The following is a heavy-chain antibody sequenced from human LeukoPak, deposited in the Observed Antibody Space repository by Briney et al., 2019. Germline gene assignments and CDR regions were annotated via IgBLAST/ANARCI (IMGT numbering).Heavy chain of an antibody. CDR3: ARGGPYSSSWHFDP. CDR2: IYYSGST. D-gene: IGHD6-13*01. J-gene: IGHJ5*02. V-gene: IGHV4-59*01. CDR1: GDSISSYY. Sequence: PSETLSFTCTVSGDSISSYYWSWIRQPPGKGLEWIGYIYYSGSTNYNPSLKSRVTISVDTSKNQFSLNLNSVTAADTAVYYCARGGPYSSSWHFDPWGQGTLVTVSS.